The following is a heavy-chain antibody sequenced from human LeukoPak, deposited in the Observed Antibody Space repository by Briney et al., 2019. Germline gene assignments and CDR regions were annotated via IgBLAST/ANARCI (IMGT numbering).Heavy chain of an antibody. CDR3: ARAIVGATTGTADY. CDR2: ISYDGSNK. CDR1: GFTFRSFG. J-gene: IGHJ4*02. D-gene: IGHD1-26*01. Sequence: PGGSLRLSCAASGFTFRSFGMHWVRQAPGKGLEWVAVISYDGSNKYYADSVKGRFSISRDNSKNTLYLQMDSLRAEDTAVYYCARAIVGATTGTADYWGQGTLVTVSS. V-gene: IGHV3-30*03.